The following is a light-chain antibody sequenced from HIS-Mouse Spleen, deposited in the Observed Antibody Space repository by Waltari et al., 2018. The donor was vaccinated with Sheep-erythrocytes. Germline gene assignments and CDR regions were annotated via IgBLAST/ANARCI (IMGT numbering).Light chain of an antibody. J-gene: IGKJ2*01. CDR1: QGISSY. CDR3: QQLNSYPHT. V-gene: IGKV1-9*01. Sequence: DIQLTQSPSFLSASVGDRVTITCRASQGISSYLAWYQQKPGKDPKRLSYAASTLQSGVPSRFSGSGSGTEFTLTISSLQPEDFATYYCQQLNSYPHTFGQGTKLEIK. CDR2: AAS.